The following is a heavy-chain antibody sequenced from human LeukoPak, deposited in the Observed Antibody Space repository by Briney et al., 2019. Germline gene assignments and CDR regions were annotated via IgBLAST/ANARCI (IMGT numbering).Heavy chain of an antibody. Sequence: ASVTVSCKASGYTFTGYYMHWVRQAPGQGLEWMGWINPNSGGTNYAQKFQGRVTMTRDTSISTAYKELSRLRSDDTALYYCARDYLTSSYDVFDIWGQGTKVTVSS. CDR2: INPNSGGT. CDR1: GYTFTGYY. J-gene: IGHJ3*02. CDR3: ARDYLTSSYDVFDI. V-gene: IGHV1-2*02. D-gene: IGHD3-9*01.